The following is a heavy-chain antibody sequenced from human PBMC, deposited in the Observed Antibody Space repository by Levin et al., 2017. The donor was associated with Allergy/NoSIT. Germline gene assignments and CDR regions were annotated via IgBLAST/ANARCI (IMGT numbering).Heavy chain of an antibody. V-gene: IGHV3-48*01. CDR2: ISSSSSTI. CDR1: GFTFSSYS. Sequence: GGSLRLSCAASGFTFSSYSMNWVRQAPGKGLEWVSYISSSSSTIYYADSVKGRFTISRDNAKNSLYLQMNSLRAEDTAVYYCARDQGSWFGGIDYWGQGTLVTVSS. J-gene: IGHJ4*02. D-gene: IGHD3-10*01. CDR3: ARDQGSWFGGIDY.